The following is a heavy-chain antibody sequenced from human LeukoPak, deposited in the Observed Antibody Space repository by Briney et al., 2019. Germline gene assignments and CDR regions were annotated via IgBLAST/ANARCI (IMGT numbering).Heavy chain of an antibody. CDR1: GFTFSSYS. D-gene: IGHD3-16*02. CDR3: ARDVIAFDI. J-gene: IGHJ3*02. CDR2: ITSSGSSGSST. V-gene: IGHV3-48*04. Sequence: GGSLRLSCAASGFTFSSYSMNWVRQAPGKGLEWVSLITSSGSSGSSTYYADSVKGRFTISRDNARNSLFLQMNSLRAEDTAVYYCARDVIAFDIWGQGTMVTVSS.